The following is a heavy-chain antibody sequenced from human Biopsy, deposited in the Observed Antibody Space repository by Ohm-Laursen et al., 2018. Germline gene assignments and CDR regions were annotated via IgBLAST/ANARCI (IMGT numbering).Heavy chain of an antibody. J-gene: IGHJ5*02. V-gene: IGHV4-39*01. Sequence: SETLSLTCTVSGGSISNNNYYWGWIRQPPGKGLEWIGSIFYRGSTHYKPSLKSRVKISEDTSKNQFSLKLNSVTAADTAVYYCARDYDTSGYYYVSWGQGTLVTVSS. CDR1: GGSISNNNYY. D-gene: IGHD3-22*01. CDR2: IFYRGST. CDR3: ARDYDTSGYYYVS.